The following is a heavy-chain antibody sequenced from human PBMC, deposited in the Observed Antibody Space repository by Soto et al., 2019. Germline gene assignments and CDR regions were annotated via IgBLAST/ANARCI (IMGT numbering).Heavy chain of an antibody. D-gene: IGHD6-6*01. Sequence: GGSLRLSCSASGFTFSSYAMHWVRQAPGKGLEYVSAISSNGGTTDYAAPVKGRFTISRDDSKNTLYLQMNSLKTEDTAVYYCTSSIAARPIEMEWDYYYGMDVWGQGTTVTVSS. CDR1: GFTFSSYA. CDR2: ISSNGGTT. V-gene: IGHV3-64*04. J-gene: IGHJ6*02. CDR3: TSSIAARPIEMEWDYYYGMDV.